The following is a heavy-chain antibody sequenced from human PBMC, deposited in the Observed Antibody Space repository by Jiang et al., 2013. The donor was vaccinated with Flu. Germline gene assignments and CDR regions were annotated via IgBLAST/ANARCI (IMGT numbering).Heavy chain of an antibody. J-gene: IGHJ4*02. V-gene: IGHV2-5*02. CDR3: ARTYEAGYSYGAFDS. D-gene: IGHD5-18*01. CDR2: IYWDDDN. Sequence: PTQTLTLTCTFSGFSLSTSGVGVGWIRQPPGKALEWLALIYWDDDNRYSPSLKSRLSITKDTSKNHVVLTMTNMDPVDTATYYCARTYEAGYSYGAFDSWGQGTLVSVSS. CDR1: GFSLSTSGVG.